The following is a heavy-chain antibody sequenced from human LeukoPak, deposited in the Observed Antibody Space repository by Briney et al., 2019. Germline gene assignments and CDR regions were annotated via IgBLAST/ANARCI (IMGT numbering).Heavy chain of an antibody. CDR3: TRASYCSSTSCYRGAFDI. CDR2: IRSKAYGGTT. V-gene: IGHV3-49*04. J-gene: IGHJ3*02. CDR1: GFTFGDYA. Sequence: GGPLRLSCTASGFTFGDYAMSWVRQAPGKGLEWVGFIRSKAYGGTTEYAASVKGRFTISRDDSKSIAYLQMNSLKTEDTAVYYCTRASYCSSTSCYRGAFDIRGQGTMVTVSS. D-gene: IGHD2-2*01.